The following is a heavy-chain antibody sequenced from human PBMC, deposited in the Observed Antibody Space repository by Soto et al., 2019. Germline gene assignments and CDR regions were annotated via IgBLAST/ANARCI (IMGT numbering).Heavy chain of an antibody. CDR1: GYTFTSYG. V-gene: IGHV1-18*04. D-gene: IGHD4-17*01. CDR2: ISAYNGNT. Sequence: ASVKVSCKASGYTFTSYGISWVRQAPGQGLEWMGWISAYNGNTNYAQKLQGRVTMTTETSTSTAYMELRSLRYDDTAVYYCARVGYGDSGAFDIWGQGTMVTVSS. CDR3: ARVGYGDSGAFDI. J-gene: IGHJ3*02.